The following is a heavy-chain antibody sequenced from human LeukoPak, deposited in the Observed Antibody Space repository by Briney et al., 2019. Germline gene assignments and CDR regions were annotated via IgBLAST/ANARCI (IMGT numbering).Heavy chain of an antibody. Sequence: SETLSLTCTVSGGSISSGGYYWSWLRQHPGKGLEWIGYIYYSGSTYYNPSLKSRVTISVDTSKNQFSLKLSSVTAADTAVYYCARRGVRGVPFDYWGQGTLVTVSS. CDR1: GGSISSGGYY. CDR3: ARRGVRGVPFDY. CDR2: IYYSGST. V-gene: IGHV4-31*03. D-gene: IGHD3-10*01. J-gene: IGHJ4*02.